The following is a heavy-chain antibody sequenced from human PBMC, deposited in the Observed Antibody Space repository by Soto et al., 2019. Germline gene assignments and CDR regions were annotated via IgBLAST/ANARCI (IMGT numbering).Heavy chain of an antibody. V-gene: IGHV4-59*08. Sequence: SETLSLTCTVSGGTISSWYWSWIRQPPGKGLEWIGYIYYSGSTNYNPSLKSRVTISVDTSKNQFSLKLSSVTAADTALYYCGRLFVYYGSGISAFDIWGQGTMVTVSS. CDR3: GRLFVYYGSGISAFDI. D-gene: IGHD3-10*01. J-gene: IGHJ3*02. CDR1: GGTISSWY. CDR2: IYYSGST.